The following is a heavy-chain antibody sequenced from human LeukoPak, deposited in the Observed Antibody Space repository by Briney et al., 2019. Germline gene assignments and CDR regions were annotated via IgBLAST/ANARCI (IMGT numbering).Heavy chain of an antibody. D-gene: IGHD3-16*01. CDR2: ISWNSGSI. Sequence: GRSLRLSCAASGFTFDDYAMHWVRQATGKGLEWVSGISWNSGSIGYADSVKGRFTISRDNAKNSLYLQMNSLRAEDTALYYCAMGNWFDPWGQGTLVTVSS. J-gene: IGHJ5*02. CDR3: AMGNWFDP. V-gene: IGHV3-9*01. CDR1: GFTFDDYA.